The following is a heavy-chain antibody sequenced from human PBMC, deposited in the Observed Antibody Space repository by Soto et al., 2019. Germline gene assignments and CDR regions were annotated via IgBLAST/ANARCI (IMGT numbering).Heavy chain of an antibody. D-gene: IGHD3-22*01. Sequence: GASLKISCKGSGYSFTSYWISWVRQMPGKGLEWMGRIDPSDSDTNYSPSFQGHVTISADKSISTAYLQWSSLKASDTAMYYCARLNYYDSSGYNDYWGQGALVTVSS. CDR1: GYSFTSYW. CDR2: IDPSDSDT. J-gene: IGHJ4*02. CDR3: ARLNYYDSSGYNDY. V-gene: IGHV5-10-1*01.